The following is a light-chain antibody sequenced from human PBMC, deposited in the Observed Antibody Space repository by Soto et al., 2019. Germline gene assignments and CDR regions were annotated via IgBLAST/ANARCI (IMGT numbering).Light chain of an antibody. J-gene: IGKJ1*01. V-gene: IGKV1-5*01. Sequence: DIQMTQSPSTLSASVGDRVTITCRDSQSISSWLAWYQQKPGKAPKLLIYDASSLESGVPSRFSGSGPGTEFTLSISSLQPYDFATYYCQQYNSYSPTFGQGTKVDIK. CDR2: DAS. CDR3: QQYNSYSPT. CDR1: QSISSW.